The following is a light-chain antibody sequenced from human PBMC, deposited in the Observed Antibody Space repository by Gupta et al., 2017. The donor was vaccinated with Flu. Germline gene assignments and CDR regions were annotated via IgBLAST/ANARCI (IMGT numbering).Light chain of an antibody. CDR2: GAS. V-gene: IGKV3-20*01. J-gene: IGKJ5*01. Sequence: EIVLTQSPGTLSLSPGERATLSCRASQSVSSSYLAWYQQKPGQAPRLLIYGASSRATGIPDRFSGSGSGTDFTLTISRLEPEDFAVYYWQQYGSSITFGQGTQLEIK. CDR1: QSVSSSY. CDR3: QQYGSSIT.